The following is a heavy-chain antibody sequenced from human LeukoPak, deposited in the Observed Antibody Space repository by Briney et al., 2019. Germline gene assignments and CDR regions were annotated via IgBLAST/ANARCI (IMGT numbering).Heavy chain of an antibody. CDR3: AKLNGWCGEGYFDY. V-gene: IGHV3-53*01. Sequence: PGGSLRLSCAASGFTVSSNYMSWVRQPPGKGLEWVSVIYSGGTTFYADSVKGRFTIFRDNSKNTLYLQMNSLRAEDTAVYDCAKLNGWCGEGYFDYWGQGTVVTVSS. D-gene: IGHD3-10*01. CDR2: IYSGGTT. CDR1: GFTVSSNY. J-gene: IGHJ4*02.